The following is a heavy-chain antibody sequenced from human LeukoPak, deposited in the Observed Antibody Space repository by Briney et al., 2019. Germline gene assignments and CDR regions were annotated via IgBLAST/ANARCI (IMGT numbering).Heavy chain of an antibody. J-gene: IGHJ4*02. D-gene: IGHD6-13*01. CDR2: ISSSSSYI. CDR3: ARALLAAAGIRYFDY. Sequence: GGSLRLSCAASGFTFSSYSMNWVRQAPGKGLEWVSSISSSSSYIYYADSVKGRFTIFRDNAKNSLYLQMNSLRAEDTAVYYCARALLAAAGIRYFDYWGQGTLVTVSS. CDR1: GFTFSSYS. V-gene: IGHV3-21*01.